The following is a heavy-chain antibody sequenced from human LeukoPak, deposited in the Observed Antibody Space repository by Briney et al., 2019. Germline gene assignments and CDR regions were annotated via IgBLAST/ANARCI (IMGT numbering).Heavy chain of an antibody. Sequence: PGGSLRLSCAASGFTFSSYWMHWVRQAPGKGPVWVSRIKSDGSSTRYADFVKGRFTISRDNAKNTLYLQLNSLRAEDTAVYYCARDPDICSGGSCYSHFDYWGQGTLVTVSS. J-gene: IGHJ4*02. CDR2: IKSDGSST. CDR1: GFTFSSYW. D-gene: IGHD2-15*01. CDR3: ARDPDICSGGSCYSHFDY. V-gene: IGHV3-74*01.